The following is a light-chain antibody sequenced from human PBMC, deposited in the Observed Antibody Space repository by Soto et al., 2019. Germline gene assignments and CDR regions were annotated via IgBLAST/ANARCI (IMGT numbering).Light chain of an antibody. CDR1: SSDVGGYDY. V-gene: IGLV2-14*01. CDR3: NSFSSSDTPVV. CDR2: EVT. Sequence: QSVLTQPASVSGSPGQSITISCTGTSSDVGGYDYVSWYQQHPGKAPKVIIYEVTNRPSGVSHRFSGSKSGNTASLTISGLQPEDEADYYCNSFSSSDTPVVFGGGTKLTVL. J-gene: IGLJ2*01.